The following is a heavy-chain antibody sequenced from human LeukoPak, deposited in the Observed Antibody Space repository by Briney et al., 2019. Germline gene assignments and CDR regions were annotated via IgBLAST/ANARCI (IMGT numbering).Heavy chain of an antibody. V-gene: IGHV1-8*01. CDR1: GYTFTSYD. CDR2: INPNSGNT. D-gene: IGHD4-23*01. J-gene: IGHJ5*02. Sequence: ASVKVSCKASGYTFTSYDINWVRQATGQGLEWMGWINPNSGNTGYAQKFQGGVTMTRNTSISTAYMELSSLRSEDTAVYYCARGKIYGGKGGWFDPWGQGTLVTVSS. CDR3: ARGKIYGGKGGWFDP.